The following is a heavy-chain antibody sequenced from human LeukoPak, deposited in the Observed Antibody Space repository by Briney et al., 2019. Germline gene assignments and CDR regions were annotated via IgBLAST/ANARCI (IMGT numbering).Heavy chain of an antibody. Sequence: ASVKVSCKASGYTFTSYYMHWVRQAPGQGLEWMGIINPSGGNTNYAQKFQGRVTMTRDTSTSTVYMELSSLKSEDTAVYYCARVRDGYNDAYDIWGQGTMVTVPS. D-gene: IGHD5-24*01. CDR1: GYTFTSYY. J-gene: IGHJ3*02. CDR3: ARVRDGYNDAYDI. V-gene: IGHV1-46*01. CDR2: INPSGGNT.